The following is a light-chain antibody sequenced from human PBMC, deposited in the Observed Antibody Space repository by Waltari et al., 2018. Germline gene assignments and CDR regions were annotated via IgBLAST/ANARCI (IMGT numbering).Light chain of an antibody. CDR2: EVS. J-gene: IGLJ2*01. Sequence: QSALTQPASVSGSPGQSITISCTGTSRDVGHRKLVPWYQQHPGKVPKLMIYEVSERPSGVSSRFSGSRSGNTASLTISGLQAEDEADYYCCSYGGGTTFVVFGGGTKLTVL. CDR3: CSYGGGTTFVV. CDR1: SRDVGHRKL. V-gene: IGLV2-23*02.